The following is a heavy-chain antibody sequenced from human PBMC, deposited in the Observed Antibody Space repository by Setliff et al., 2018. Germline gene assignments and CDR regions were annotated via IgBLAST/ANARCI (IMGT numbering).Heavy chain of an antibody. D-gene: IGHD4-17*01. Sequence: ASVKVSCKASGYSLSNYVMNWVRQAPGQGLEWIGWINTKTGDPTYAQGYTGRFAFSLDTSDSATYLDISNLKAEDTDTYYCARADHLVTTTFDYWGQGTLVTVSS. CDR2: INTKTGDP. V-gene: IGHV7-4-1*02. J-gene: IGHJ4*01. CDR3: ARADHLVTTTFDY. CDR1: GYSLSNYV.